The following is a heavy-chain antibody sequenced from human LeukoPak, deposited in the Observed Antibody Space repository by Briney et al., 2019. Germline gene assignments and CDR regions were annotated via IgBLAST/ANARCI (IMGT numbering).Heavy chain of an antibody. CDR2: IYYSGST. CDR1: GGSISSGGYY. D-gene: IGHD2/OR15-2a*01. CDR3: ARKNDFDI. V-gene: IGHV4-61*08. Sequence: SQTLSLTCTVSGGSISSGGYYWSWIRQPPGKGLEWIGCIYYSGSTYYNPSLKSRVTISVDMSKSQFSLRLTSVTAADTAVYYCARKNDFDIWGQGTLLTVSS. J-gene: IGHJ3*02.